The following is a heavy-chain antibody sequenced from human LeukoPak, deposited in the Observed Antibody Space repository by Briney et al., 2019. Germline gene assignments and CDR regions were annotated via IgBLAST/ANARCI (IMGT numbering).Heavy chain of an antibody. Sequence: PGGSLRLSCAASGFTFDDYGMSWVRQAPGKGLEWVSGINWNGGSTGYADSVKGRFTISRDNAKNSLYLQMNSLRAEDTALYYCARDLTTYYYDSSGYGYWGQGTLVTVSS. J-gene: IGHJ4*02. D-gene: IGHD3-22*01. CDR1: GFTFDDYG. V-gene: IGHV3-20*04. CDR2: INWNGGST. CDR3: ARDLTTYYYDSSGYGY.